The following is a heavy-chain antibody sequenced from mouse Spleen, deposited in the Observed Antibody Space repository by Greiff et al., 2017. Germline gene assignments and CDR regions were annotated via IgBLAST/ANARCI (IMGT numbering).Heavy chain of an antibody. Sequence: MLVESGGGLVKLGGSLKLSCAASGFTFSSYYMSWVRQTPEKRLEWVATISSGGGSTYYPDSVKGRFTISRDNAKNTLYLQMSSLNSEDTAVYYCARDRMVTTSVFAYWGQGTLVTVSA. V-gene: IGHV5-9*01. D-gene: IGHD2-10*02. J-gene: IGHJ3*01. CDR3: ARDRMVTTSVFAY. CDR1: GFTFSSYY. CDR2: ISSGGGST.